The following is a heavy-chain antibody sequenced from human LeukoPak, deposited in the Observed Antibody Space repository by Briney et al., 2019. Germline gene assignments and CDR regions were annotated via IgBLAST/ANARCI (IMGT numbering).Heavy chain of an antibody. CDR3: GRDGEGGSSSSFDY. CDR2: IYYSGST. D-gene: IGHD6-13*01. V-gene: IGHV4-30-4*08. J-gene: IGHJ4*02. CDR1: GGSISSGDYY. Sequence: SHTLSLTCTVSGGSISSGDYYGGWIRQPPGKGLEWIGYIYYSGSTYYNPSLKSRVTISVDTSKNQCSLKLRSVIAAETAVYYCGRDGEGGSSSSFDYWGQGTLVTVSS.